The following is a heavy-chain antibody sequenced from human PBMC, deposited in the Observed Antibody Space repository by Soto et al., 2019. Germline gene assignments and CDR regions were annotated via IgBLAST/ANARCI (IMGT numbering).Heavy chain of an antibody. Sequence: GGSLRLSCEASGFSFSNYWMTWVRQTPGNGLEWVANIRQDGNELYYLDSVKGRFTISRDNAWNSLYLQMNSLRAEDTAIYYCTRSGGHYEYDHWGQGTLVTVSS. CDR3: TRSGGHYEYDH. J-gene: IGHJ4*02. CDR1: GFSFSNYW. V-gene: IGHV3-7*03. D-gene: IGHD2-21*01. CDR2: IRQDGNEL.